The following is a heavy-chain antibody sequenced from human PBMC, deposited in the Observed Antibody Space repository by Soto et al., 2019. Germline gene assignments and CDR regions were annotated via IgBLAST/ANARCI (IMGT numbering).Heavy chain of an antibody. V-gene: IGHV1-18*01. D-gene: IGHD6-13*01. CDR3: ARDDRYISSWYGLTQALFGA. J-gene: IGHJ5*02. CDR1: GYTFTSYG. Sequence: ASVKVSCKASGYTFTSYGISWVRQAPGQGLEWMGWISAYNGNTNYAQKLQGRVTMTTDTSTSTAYMELRSLRSDDTAVYYCARDDRYISSWYGLTQALFGAWGQGSLVTVSS. CDR2: ISAYNGNT.